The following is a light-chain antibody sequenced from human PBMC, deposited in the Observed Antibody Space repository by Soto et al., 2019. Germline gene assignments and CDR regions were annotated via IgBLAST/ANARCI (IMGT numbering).Light chain of an antibody. CDR3: QQYNNWPPYT. J-gene: IGKJ2*01. Sequence: DIVMTQSPATLSVSPGERATLSCRASQSVSSNLAWYQQKPGQPPRLLIYGASTRATGIPARFSGSGSGTEFTLTISSLQSEDFAVYYCQQYNNWPPYTFGQGTNLEIK. V-gene: IGKV3-15*01. CDR1: QSVSSN. CDR2: GAS.